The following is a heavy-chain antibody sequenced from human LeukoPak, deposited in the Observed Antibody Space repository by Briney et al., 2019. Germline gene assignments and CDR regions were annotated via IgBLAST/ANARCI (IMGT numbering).Heavy chain of an antibody. D-gene: IGHD5-18*01. Sequence: PGRSLRLSCAASGFTFDDYAMHWVRQAPGKGLEWVSGISWNSGSIGYADSVKGRFTISRDNAKNSLYLQMNSLRAEDTALYYCAKDKGYEPFAFDIWGQGTMVTVSS. CDR1: GFTFDDYA. CDR3: AKDKGYEPFAFDI. J-gene: IGHJ3*02. CDR2: ISWNSGSI. V-gene: IGHV3-9*01.